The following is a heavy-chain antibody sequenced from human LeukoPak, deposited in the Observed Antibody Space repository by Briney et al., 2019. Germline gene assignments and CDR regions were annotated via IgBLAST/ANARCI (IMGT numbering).Heavy chain of an antibody. D-gene: IGHD3-3*01. V-gene: IGHV4-59*01. CDR3: ARARRFYYDFWSGPDTKNWFDP. J-gene: IGHJ5*02. CDR2: IYYSGST. CDR1: GGSISSYY. Sequence: SETLSLTCTVSGGSISSYYWSWIRQPPGKGLEWIGYIYYSGSTNYNPSLKSRVTISVDTSKNQFSLKLSSVTAADTAVYYCARARRFYYDFWSGPDTKNWFDPWGQGTLVTVFS.